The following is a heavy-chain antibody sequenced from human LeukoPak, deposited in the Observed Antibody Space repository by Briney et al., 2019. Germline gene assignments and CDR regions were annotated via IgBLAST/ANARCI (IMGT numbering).Heavy chain of an antibody. D-gene: IGHD3-9*01. CDR2: INHSGST. Sequence: PSETLSLTCAVYGGSFSGYCWSWIRQPPGKGLEWIGEINHSGSTNYNPSLKSRVTISVDTSKNQFSLKLSSVTAADTAVYYCARDDRPIHYWGQGTLVTVSS. CDR3: ARDDRPIHY. J-gene: IGHJ4*02. CDR1: GGSFSGYC. V-gene: IGHV4-34*01.